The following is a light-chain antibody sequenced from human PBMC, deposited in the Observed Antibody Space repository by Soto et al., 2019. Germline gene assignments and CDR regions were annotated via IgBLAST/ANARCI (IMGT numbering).Light chain of an antibody. J-gene: IGLJ1*01. V-gene: IGLV2-8*01. CDR3: SSYAGNNNLYV. CDR2: EVS. CDR1: SSDVGGYNY. Sequence: QSVLTQPPSASGSPGQSVTISCTGTSSDVGGYNYVSWYQQHPGKAPKLMIYEVSKRPSGVPDRFSGSKSANTASLTVSGLQADDEAEYYCSSYAGNNNLYVFGSGTKLTVL.